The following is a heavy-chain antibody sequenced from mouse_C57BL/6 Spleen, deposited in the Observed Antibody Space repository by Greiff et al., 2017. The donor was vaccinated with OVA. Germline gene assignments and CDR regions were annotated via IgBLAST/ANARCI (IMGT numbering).Heavy chain of an antibody. CDR3: AREDYYGSSDYAMDY. Sequence: QVQLKQPGAELVKPGASVKLSCKASGYTFTSYWMHWVKQRPGQGLEWIGMIHPNSGSTNYNEKFKSKATLTVDKSSSTAYMQLSSLTSEDSAVYYCAREDYYGSSDYAMDYWGQGTSVTVSS. V-gene: IGHV1-64*01. J-gene: IGHJ4*01. CDR1: GYTFTSYW. D-gene: IGHD1-1*01. CDR2: IHPNSGST.